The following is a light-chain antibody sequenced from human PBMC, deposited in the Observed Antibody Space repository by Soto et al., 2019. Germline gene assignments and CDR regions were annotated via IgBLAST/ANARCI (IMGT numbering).Light chain of an antibody. CDR1: SSDVGGYDY. V-gene: IGLV2-8*01. CDR2: EVS. J-gene: IGLJ2*01. CDR3: SSYAGSNNLV. Sequence: QSALTQPPSASGSPGQSVTLSCTGSSSDVGGYDYVSWYQHHPGKAPKFMIYEVSKRPSGVPDRFSGSKSGNTASLTVSGLQAEDEADYYCSSYAGSNNLVFGGGTKLTVL.